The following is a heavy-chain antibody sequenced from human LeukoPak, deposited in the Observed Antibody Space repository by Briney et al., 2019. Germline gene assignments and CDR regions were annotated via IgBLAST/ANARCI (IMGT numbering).Heavy chain of an antibody. CDR3: ARDPVDATVVSDP. D-gene: IGHD1-1*01. Sequence: KSSETLSPTCTVSGGSIRSSRYYWGWVRQPPGKGLEWIGSVYSSGSTHYNPSLKSRVTISVDTSKNQFSLKLSSVTAADTAVYYCARDPVDATVVSDPWGQGTLVTVSS. CDR1: GGSIRSSRYY. CDR2: VYSSGST. V-gene: IGHV4-39*07. J-gene: IGHJ5*02.